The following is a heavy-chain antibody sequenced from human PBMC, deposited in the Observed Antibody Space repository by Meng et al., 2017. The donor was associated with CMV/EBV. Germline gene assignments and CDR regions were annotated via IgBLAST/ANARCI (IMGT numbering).Heavy chain of an antibody. CDR3: AHSAGRFGEKEFDP. V-gene: IGHV2-5*01. Sequence: SGFSLSTSGVGEGWIRLPPGKALEWLALIYWYDDKRYSPSLKSRLTITKDTSKNQVVLTMTNMDPVDTATYYCAHSAGRFGEKEFDPWGQGTLVTVSS. D-gene: IGHD3-10*01. CDR1: GFSLSTSGVG. CDR2: IYWYDDK. J-gene: IGHJ5*02.